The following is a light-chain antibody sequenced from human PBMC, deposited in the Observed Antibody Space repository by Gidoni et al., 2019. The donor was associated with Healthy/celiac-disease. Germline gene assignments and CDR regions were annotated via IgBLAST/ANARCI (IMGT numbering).Light chain of an antibody. CDR1: SSDVGSYNL. Sequence: QSALTQPASASGSPGQSITISCTGTSSDVGSYNLVSWYHQNPGKAPKLMIYEVSKRPSGVSNRFSGSKSGNTASLTISGLQAEDEADYYCCSYAGSRKVFGGGTKLTVL. J-gene: IGLJ3*02. CDR3: CSYAGSRKV. V-gene: IGLV2-23*02. CDR2: EVS.